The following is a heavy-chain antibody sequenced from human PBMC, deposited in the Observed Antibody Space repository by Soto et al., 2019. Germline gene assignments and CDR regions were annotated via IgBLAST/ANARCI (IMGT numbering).Heavy chain of an antibody. V-gene: IGHV1-69*06. Sequence: SVKVSCKASGGTFSSYAISWVRQAPGQGLEWMGGIIPIFGTANYAQKFQGRVTITADKSTSTAYMELSSLRSEDTAVYYCARRTNWNDGWFDSWRQGTLVIFSS. CDR2: IIPIFGTA. CDR1: GGTFSSYA. D-gene: IGHD1-1*01. CDR3: ARRTNWNDGWFDS. J-gene: IGHJ5*01.